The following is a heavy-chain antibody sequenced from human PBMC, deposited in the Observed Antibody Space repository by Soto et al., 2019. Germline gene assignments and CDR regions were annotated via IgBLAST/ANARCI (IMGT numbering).Heavy chain of an antibody. D-gene: IGHD5-18*01. CDR3: ANGVFEYTYGRHYYYYGLDV. CDR1: GFPFNNYA. Sequence: QVRLVESGGGVVQPGRSLRLSCAASGFPFNNYAMTWDRQAPGKGLEWLAVIAYDGSDKYYAESVKGRFTIFRDKSKNSVYLQMNSLRVEDTAVYYCANGVFEYTYGRHYYYYGLDVWGQGTTVTVSS. CDR2: IAYDGSDK. J-gene: IGHJ6*02. V-gene: IGHV3-30*18.